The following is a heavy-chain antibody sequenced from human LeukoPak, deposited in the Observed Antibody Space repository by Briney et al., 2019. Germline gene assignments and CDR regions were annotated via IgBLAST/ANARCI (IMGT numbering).Heavy chain of an antibody. V-gene: IGHV4-31*11. CDR1: GGSISSGGYS. D-gene: IGHD3-9*01. Sequence: PSETLSLTCAVSGGSISSGGYSWSWIRQHPGKGLEWIGYIYYSGSTYYNPSLKSRVTISVDTSKNQFSLKLSSVTAADTAVYYCARATRYFDWSHFDYWGQGTLVTVSS. J-gene: IGHJ4*02. CDR2: IYYSGST. CDR3: ARATRYFDWSHFDY.